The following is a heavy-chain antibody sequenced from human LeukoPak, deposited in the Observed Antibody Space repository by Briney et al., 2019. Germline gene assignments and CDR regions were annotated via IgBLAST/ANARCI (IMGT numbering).Heavy chain of an antibody. CDR1: GYTFTSYD. Sequence: GASVKVSCKASGYTFTSYDINWVRQATGQGREWMGWMNPNRGNTGYAQKFQGRVTMTRNTSISTAYMELSSLRSEDTAVYYCARSAGYDFWSGSPYNWFDPWGQGTLVTVSS. CDR3: ARSAGYDFWSGSPYNWFDP. J-gene: IGHJ5*02. CDR2: MNPNRGNT. D-gene: IGHD3-3*01. V-gene: IGHV1-8*01.